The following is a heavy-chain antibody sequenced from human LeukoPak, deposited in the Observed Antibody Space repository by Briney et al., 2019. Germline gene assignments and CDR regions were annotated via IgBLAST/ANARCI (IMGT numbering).Heavy chain of an antibody. V-gene: IGHV1-2*02. CDR2: INPDSGVT. J-gene: IGHJ3*02. CDR1: GYTFTGCY. D-gene: IGHD3-10*01. Sequence: ASVKVSCKASGYTFTGCYIHWVRQAPGQGLEWMGWINPDSGVTNYAQKFQGRVTMTRDTSISTAYMELSRLRSDDTAVYYCARDRDPSSPYDAFDIWGQGTMVTVSS. CDR3: ARDRDPSSPYDAFDI.